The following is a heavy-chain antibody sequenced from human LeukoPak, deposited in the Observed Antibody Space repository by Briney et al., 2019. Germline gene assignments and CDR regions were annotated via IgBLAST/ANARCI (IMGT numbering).Heavy chain of an antibody. V-gene: IGHV3-48*01. CDR2: ISGSGTTI. D-gene: IGHD1-26*01. Sequence: GGSLRLSCVASGFTFSSYNMNWVRQPPGKGLEWVSYISGSGTTIYYADSVRGRFTISRDNAKSSLYLQMKSLRVEDTAVYYCARGGGSYLNWFDPWGQGPLVTVSS. J-gene: IGHJ5*02. CDR1: GFTFSSYN. CDR3: ARGGGSYLNWFDP.